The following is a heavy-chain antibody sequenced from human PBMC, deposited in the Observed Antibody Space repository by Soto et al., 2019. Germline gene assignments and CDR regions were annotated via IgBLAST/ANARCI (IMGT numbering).Heavy chain of an antibody. CDR2: ISGGGDST. CDR1: GFTFTSHA. Sequence: HPGGSLRLSCAASGFTFTSHAMTWVRQAPGKGLQWVSLISGGGDSTYYADSVKGRFTISRDNAKNTLYLQMNSLRAEDTAVYYCASSGGSPGYFQHWGQGTLVTVSS. CDR3: ASSGGSPGYFQH. J-gene: IGHJ1*01. D-gene: IGHD2-15*01. V-gene: IGHV3-23*01.